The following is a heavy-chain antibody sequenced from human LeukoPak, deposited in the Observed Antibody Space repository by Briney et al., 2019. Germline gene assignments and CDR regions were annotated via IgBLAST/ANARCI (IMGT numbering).Heavy chain of an antibody. CDR1: GNTFTGYY. J-gene: IGHJ6*02. CDR3: ARPSTVTTGYYYYGMDV. D-gene: IGHD4-17*01. V-gene: IGHV1-2*02. CDR2: INPNSGGT. Sequence: ASVKVSCKASGNTFTGYYMHWVRQAPGQGLEWMGWINPNSGGTNYAQKFQGRVTMTRDTSISTAYMELSRLRSDDTAVYYCARPSTVTTGYYYYGMDVWGQGTTVTVSS.